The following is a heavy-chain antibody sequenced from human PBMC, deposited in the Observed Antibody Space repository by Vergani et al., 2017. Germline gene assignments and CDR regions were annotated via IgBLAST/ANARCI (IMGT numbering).Heavy chain of an antibody. V-gene: IGHV3-33*01. CDR1: GFTFNQYG. D-gene: IGHD1-1*01. J-gene: IGHJ3*02. Sequence: QVQLVESGGGVVQPGRSLRLSCAASGFTFNQYGMHWVRQAPGKGLEWVAVTWYDGNNKQYADSVKGRFTISRDNSKSTMYLQMNSLQTEDTALYYCVRVKGSNWNDHLYDIWGQGTLVTVSS. CDR3: VRVKGSNWNDHLYDI. CDR2: TWYDGNNK.